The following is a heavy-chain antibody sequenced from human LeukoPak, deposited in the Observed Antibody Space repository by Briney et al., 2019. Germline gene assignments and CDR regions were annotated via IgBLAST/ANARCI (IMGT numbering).Heavy chain of an antibody. J-gene: IGHJ4*02. CDR1: GGSISSYY. CDR3: ARAAPPDITMVRGVIGRIRVASPDY. D-gene: IGHD3-10*01. V-gene: IGHV4-59*01. Sequence: SETLSLTCTVSGGSISSYYGSWIRQPPGKGLEWIGYIYYSGSTNYNPSLKSRVTISVDTSKNQFSLKLSSVTAADTAVYYCARAAPPDITMVRGVIGRIRVASPDYWGQGTLVTVSS. CDR2: IYYSGST.